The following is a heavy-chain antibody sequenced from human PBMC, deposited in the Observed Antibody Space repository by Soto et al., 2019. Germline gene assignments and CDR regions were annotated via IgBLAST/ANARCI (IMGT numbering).Heavy chain of an antibody. CDR1: GYTFSTHA. Sequence: GASVKVSCKASGYTFSTHAMRWVRQAPGQSLEWMGWINGGTGQTKHSHRFQGRVTITRDTSASTAYMELSSLRSEDTAVYYCARGKGMEENYYYYGLDIWRQGTTVTVSS. J-gene: IGHJ6*02. D-gene: IGHD1-1*01. CDR2: INGGTGQT. CDR3: ARGKGMEENYYYYGLDI. V-gene: IGHV1-3*01.